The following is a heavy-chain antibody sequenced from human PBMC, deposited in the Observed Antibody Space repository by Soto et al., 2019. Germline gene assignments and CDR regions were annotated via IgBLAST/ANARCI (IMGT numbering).Heavy chain of an antibody. CDR3: ASSSIAVAGRAFDI. D-gene: IGHD6-19*01. CDR2: IYYSGST. Sequence: QVQLQESGPGLVKPSETLSLTCTVSGGSISSYYWSWIRQPPGKGLEWIGYIYYSGSTNYNPSLKCRVTISVDTSKNQFSLKLSSVTAADTAVYYCASSSIAVAGRAFDIWGQGTMVTVSS. V-gene: IGHV4-59*01. CDR1: GGSISSYY. J-gene: IGHJ3*02.